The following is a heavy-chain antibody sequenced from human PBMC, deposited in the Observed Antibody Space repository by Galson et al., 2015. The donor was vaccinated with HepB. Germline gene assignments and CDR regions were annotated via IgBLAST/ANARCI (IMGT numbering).Heavy chain of an antibody. Sequence: SVKVSCKASGYTFTSYGISWVRQAPGQGLEWMGWISAYNGNTNYAQKLQGRVTMTTDTSTSTAYMELRSLRSDDTAVYYCARDRVYYYGSGSYLRLPDYWGQGTLVTVSS. CDR2: ISAYNGNT. V-gene: IGHV1-18*01. CDR3: ARDRVYYYGSGSYLRLPDY. J-gene: IGHJ4*02. D-gene: IGHD3-10*01. CDR1: GYTFTSYG.